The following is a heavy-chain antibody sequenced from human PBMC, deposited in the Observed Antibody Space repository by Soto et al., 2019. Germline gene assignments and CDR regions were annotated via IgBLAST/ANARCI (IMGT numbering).Heavy chain of an antibody. V-gene: IGHV3-23*01. CDR3: AKDRSNWVVAATGVWFDP. CDR1: GFPCSSYS. CDR2: ICGSGGNK. J-gene: IGHJ5*02. D-gene: IGHD2-15*01. Sequence: GGSLILSYAASGFPCSSYSMSWVRPAQGKGLEWVSAICGSGGNKYYADSVKGRFTISRDNSKNTVYLQMSSLRAEDTAVFYCAKDRSNWVVAATGVWFDPWGQGTLVTVSS.